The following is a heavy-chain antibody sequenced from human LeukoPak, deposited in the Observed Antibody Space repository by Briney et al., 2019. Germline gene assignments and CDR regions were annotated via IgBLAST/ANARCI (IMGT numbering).Heavy chain of an antibody. Sequence: SETLSLTCAVYGGSFSGYYWSWIRQPPGKGLEWIGGINHSGSTNYNPSLKSRVTISVDTSKNQFSLKLSSVTAADTAVYYCARVAGTMVRGVIRKFDPWGQGTLVTVSS. J-gene: IGHJ5*02. D-gene: IGHD3-10*01. CDR1: GGSFSGYY. V-gene: IGHV4-34*01. CDR2: INHSGST. CDR3: ARVAGTMVRGVIRKFDP.